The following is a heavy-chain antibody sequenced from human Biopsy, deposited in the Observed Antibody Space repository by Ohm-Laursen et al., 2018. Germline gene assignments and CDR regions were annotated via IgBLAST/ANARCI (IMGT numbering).Heavy chain of an antibody. D-gene: IGHD1-26*01. J-gene: IGHJ4*02. V-gene: IGHV4-34*01. CDR2: INHRGRS. CDR3: AREGGGLLPIRLTDF. CDR1: GESFSDYY. Sequence: GTLSLTCEVSGESFSDYYWSWIRQSPGKGLEWIGEINHRGRSSYSPSLQSRVTISVDASKNQFSLNMKSVTAADTDVYFCAREGGGLLPIRLTDFWGPGMMVTVSS.